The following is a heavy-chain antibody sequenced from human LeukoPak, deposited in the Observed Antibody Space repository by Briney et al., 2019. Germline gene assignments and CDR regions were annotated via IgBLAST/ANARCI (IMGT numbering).Heavy chain of an antibody. CDR3: ARVLRRTPITWFDP. CDR2: IKHDGSET. V-gene: IGHV3-7*03. Sequence: PGGSLRLSCAASGFIFSSSWMSWVRQAPGKGLEWVANIKHDGSETYYVDSVKGRFTISRDNAKNSLYLQINSLRADDTAVYYCARVLRRTPITWFDPWGQGTLVTVSS. D-gene: IGHD1-26*01. J-gene: IGHJ5*02. CDR1: GFIFSSSW.